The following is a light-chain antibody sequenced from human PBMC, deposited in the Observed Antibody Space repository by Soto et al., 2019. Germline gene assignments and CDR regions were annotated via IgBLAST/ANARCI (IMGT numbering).Light chain of an antibody. CDR1: ISDVGAYNY. V-gene: IGLV2-11*01. CDR3: CSYAGSYTLV. CDR2: DVS. J-gene: IGLJ3*02. Sequence: QSALTQPRSVSGSPGQSVTISCTGTISDVGAYNYVSWYQQHPGKVPKLMIYDVSRRPSGVPDRFSGSKSGNTASLTISGLQADDEADYYCCSYAGSYTLVFGGGTKVTVL.